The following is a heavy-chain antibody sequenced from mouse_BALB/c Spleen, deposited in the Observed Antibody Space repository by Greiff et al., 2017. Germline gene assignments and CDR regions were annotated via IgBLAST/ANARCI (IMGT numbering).Heavy chain of an antibody. J-gene: IGHJ2*01. D-gene: IGHD2-2*01. Sequence: EVMLVESGGDLVKPGGSLKLSCAASGFTFSSYGMSWVRQTPDKRLEWVATISSGGSYTYYPDSVKGRFTISRDNAKNTLYLQMSSLKSEDTAMYYCARQGVWLKGYFDYWGQGTTLTVSS. CDR2: ISSGGSYT. V-gene: IGHV5-6*01. CDR1: GFTFSSYG. CDR3: ARQGVWLKGYFDY.